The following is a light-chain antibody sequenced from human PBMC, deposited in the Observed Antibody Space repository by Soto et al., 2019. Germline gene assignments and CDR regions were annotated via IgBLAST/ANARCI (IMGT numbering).Light chain of an antibody. V-gene: IGKV3-15*01. Sequence: EIVMTQSPATLSVSPGESATLSCRASQSIASNLAWYQQRPGQAPRLLIYGTSTRATGIPARFSGSGSGTEFTLTIDSLQSEDFAVYYCQQYNKWRTFGQGTRWIS. CDR2: GTS. CDR1: QSIASN. J-gene: IGKJ1*01. CDR3: QQYNKWRT.